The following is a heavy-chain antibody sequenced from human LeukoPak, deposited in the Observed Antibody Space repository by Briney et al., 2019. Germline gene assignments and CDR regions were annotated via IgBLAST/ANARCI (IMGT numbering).Heavy chain of an antibody. V-gene: IGHV3-33*01. CDR1: GFTFSSYG. Sequence: GGSLRLSCVASGFTFSSYGMHWVRQAPGKGLEGVAVIWYDGSNKYYADSVKGRFTISRDNSKNTLYLQMNSLRAEDTAVYYCARARSSSGNWFDPWGQGTLVTVSS. CDR3: ARARSSSGNWFDP. CDR2: IWYDGSNK. D-gene: IGHD6-6*01. J-gene: IGHJ5*02.